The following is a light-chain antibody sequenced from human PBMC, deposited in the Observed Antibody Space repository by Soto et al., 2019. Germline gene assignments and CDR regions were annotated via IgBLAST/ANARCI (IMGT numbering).Light chain of an antibody. Sequence: DIQMTQSPSTLAGSVGDRVTITFRSRPPISSWLAWYQQKPGKAPKLLIYKASTLKSGVPSRFSGSGSGTEFTLNISWLQADDFATYYCQQYTRYSEAFGQGTKVDIK. CDR1: PPISSW. V-gene: IGKV1-5*03. CDR2: KAS. J-gene: IGKJ1*01. CDR3: QQYTRYSEA.